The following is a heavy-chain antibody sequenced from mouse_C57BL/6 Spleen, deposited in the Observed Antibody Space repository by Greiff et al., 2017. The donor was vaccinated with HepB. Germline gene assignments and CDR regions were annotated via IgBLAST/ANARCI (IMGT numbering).Heavy chain of an antibody. CDR3: ARETYGAMDY. Sequence: QVQLQQSGPELVKPGASVKISCKASGYAFSSSWMNWVKQRPGKGLEWIGRIYPGDGDTNYNGKFKGKATLTADKSSSTAYMQLSSLTSEDSAVYFCARETYGAMDYWGQGTSVTVSS. V-gene: IGHV1-82*01. D-gene: IGHD1-1*01. CDR2: IYPGDGDT. J-gene: IGHJ4*01. CDR1: GYAFSSSW.